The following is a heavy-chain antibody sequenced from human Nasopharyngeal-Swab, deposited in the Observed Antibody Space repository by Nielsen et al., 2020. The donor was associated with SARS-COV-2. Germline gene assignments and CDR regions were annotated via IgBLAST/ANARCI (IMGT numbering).Heavy chain of an antibody. CDR3: ARQIWLRFSWFDP. D-gene: IGHD5-12*01. CDR2: IYYSGTT. V-gene: IGHV4-39*01. CDR1: VGSISSSSYY. Sequence: SETLSLTCTVSVGSISSSSYYWGWIRQPPGKGLEWIGSIYYSGTTYYNPSLKSRVTISVDTSKNQFSLKLSSVTAADTAVYYCARQIWLRFSWFDPWGQGTLVTVSS. J-gene: IGHJ5*02.